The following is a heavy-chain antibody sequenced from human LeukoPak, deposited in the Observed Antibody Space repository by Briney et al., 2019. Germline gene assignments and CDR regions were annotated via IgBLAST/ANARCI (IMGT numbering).Heavy chain of an antibody. CDR2: ISSNGGST. V-gene: IGHV3-64*01. Sequence: PGGSLRLSCAASGFTFSSYAMHWVRQAPGKGLEYVSAISSNGGSTYYANSAKGRFTISRDNSKNTLYLQMGSLRAEDMAVYYCARDLCSGGSCYPTHPDYWGQGTLVTVSS. CDR1: GFTFSSYA. D-gene: IGHD2-15*01. J-gene: IGHJ4*02. CDR3: ARDLCSGGSCYPTHPDY.